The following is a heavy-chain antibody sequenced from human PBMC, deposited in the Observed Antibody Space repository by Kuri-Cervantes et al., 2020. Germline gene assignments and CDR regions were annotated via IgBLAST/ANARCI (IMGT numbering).Heavy chain of an antibody. Sequence: GGSLRLSCAASGFIFNNYWMSWVRQAPGKGLEWVANIKKDGSGKYYVDSVKGRFTISRDNAKMSVDLQMSSLRVEDTAVYYCARDVGVAAFDSWGQGTLVTVSS. CDR2: IKKDGSGK. CDR3: ARDVGVAAFDS. CDR1: GFIFNNYW. V-gene: IGHV3-7*01. D-gene: IGHD3-3*01. J-gene: IGHJ4*02.